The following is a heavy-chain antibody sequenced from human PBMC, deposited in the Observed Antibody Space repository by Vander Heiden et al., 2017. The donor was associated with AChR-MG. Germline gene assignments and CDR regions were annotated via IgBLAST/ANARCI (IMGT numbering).Heavy chain of an antibody. CDR2: INPRGGST. D-gene: IGHD3-10*01. CDR3: ASAMVRGVIPYYGMDV. Sequence: QVQLVQSGAEVKKPGASVKVSCKASGYTFTSYYMHWVRQAPGQGHEWMGIINPRGGSTSYAQKFQGRVTMTRDTSTSTVYMELSSLRSEDTAVYYCASAMVRGVIPYYGMDVWGQGTTVTVSS. CDR1: GYTFTSYY. J-gene: IGHJ6*02. V-gene: IGHV1-46*03.